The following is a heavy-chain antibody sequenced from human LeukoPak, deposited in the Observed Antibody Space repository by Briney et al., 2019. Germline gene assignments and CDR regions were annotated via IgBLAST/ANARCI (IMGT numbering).Heavy chain of an antibody. CDR2: VSLSGGST. J-gene: IGHJ4*02. CDR1: GFTFSSYA. V-gene: IGHV3-23*01. D-gene: IGHD6-13*01. Sequence: GGSLRLSCAASGFTFSSYAMSWVRQAPGKGLEWVSAVSLSGGSTYFADSVKGRFTISRDNSKNTLYLQMNRLRADDTAVYYCAKVLSSTWFVDFWGQGTLVTVS. CDR3: AKVLSSTWFVDF.